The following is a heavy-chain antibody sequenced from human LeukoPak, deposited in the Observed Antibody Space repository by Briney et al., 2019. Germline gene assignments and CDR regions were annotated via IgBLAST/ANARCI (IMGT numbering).Heavy chain of an antibody. CDR3: ARDRIGYFDWLLVSDY. CDR2: INPNSGGT. CDR1: GYTLTGYY. D-gene: IGHD3-9*01. V-gene: IGHV1-2*02. Sequence: ASVKVSCKASGYTLTGYYMHWVRQAPGQGLEWMGWINPNSGGTNYAQKFQGRVTITADKSTSTAYMELRSLRSDDTAVYYCARDRIGYFDWLLVSDYWGQGTLVTVSS. J-gene: IGHJ4*02.